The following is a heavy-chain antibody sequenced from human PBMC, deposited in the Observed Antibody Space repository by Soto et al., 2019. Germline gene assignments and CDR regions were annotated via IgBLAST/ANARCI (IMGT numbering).Heavy chain of an antibody. CDR2: ISYDGSNK. D-gene: IGHD4-17*01. Sequence: GGSLRLSCAASGFTFSSYGMHWVRQAPGKGLEWVAVISYDGSNKYYADSVKGRFTISRDNSKNTLYLQMNSLRAEDTAVYYCAKSLYGDYIDYWGQGTLVTVSS. V-gene: IGHV3-30*18. CDR3: AKSLYGDYIDY. CDR1: GFTFSSYG. J-gene: IGHJ4*02.